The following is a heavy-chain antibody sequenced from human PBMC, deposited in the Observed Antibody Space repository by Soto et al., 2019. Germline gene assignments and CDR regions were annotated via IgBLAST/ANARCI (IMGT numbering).Heavy chain of an antibody. J-gene: IGHJ5*02. CDR2: IDPKSGDT. CDR1: GYTFTDNQ. CDR3: ARRHLRDYIRWNFDP. D-gene: IGHD3-16*01. Sequence: AYVKVSCKASGYTFTDNQIHWLRRAPGQRLEWMGSIDPKSGDTNFAPTYQGRVTMTRDTSTNTVYMELTRLASGDTAIYFCARRHLRDYIRWNFDPWGQGTLVTVS. V-gene: IGHV1-2*02.